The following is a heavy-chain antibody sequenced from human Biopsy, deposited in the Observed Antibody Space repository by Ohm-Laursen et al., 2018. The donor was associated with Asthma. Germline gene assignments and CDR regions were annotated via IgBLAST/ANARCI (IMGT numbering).Heavy chain of an antibody. CDR2: MYHSGSP. D-gene: IGHD3-22*01. CDR3: VRHQYSSSWSTFDY. J-gene: IGHJ4*02. V-gene: IGHV4-39*01. CDR1: GGSITSSSYY. Sequence: SETLSLTCPVSGGSITSSSYYWGWIRQPPGKGMEWIGSMYHSGSPYYHPSLKSRATISVDTSKNHLSLKMSSVTAADTAVYFCVRHQYSSSWSTFDYWGQGALVTVSS.